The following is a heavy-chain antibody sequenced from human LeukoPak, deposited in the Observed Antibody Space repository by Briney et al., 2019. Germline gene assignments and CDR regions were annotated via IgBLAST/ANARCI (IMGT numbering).Heavy chain of an antibody. CDR3: ARVPSGDAFDI. CDR1: GFTVSSNY. Sequence: GGSLRLSCAASGFTVSSNYMSWVRQAPGKGLEWVSVIYSGGSTYYADSVKGRFTISRDNSKNTLYLQMNSLRAEDTAVYYCARVPSGDAFDIWGQGTMVTVSP. J-gene: IGHJ3*02. D-gene: IGHD2-2*01. V-gene: IGHV3-66*01. CDR2: IYSGGST.